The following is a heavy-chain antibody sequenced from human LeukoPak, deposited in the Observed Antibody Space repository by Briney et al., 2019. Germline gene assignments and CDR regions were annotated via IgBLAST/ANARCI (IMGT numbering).Heavy chain of an antibody. CDR2: IYSGGST. D-gene: IGHD2-2*01. CDR3: ARRSPYYCSSTSCYAGGFDY. V-gene: IGHV3-66*04. J-gene: IGHJ4*02. Sequence: GGSLRLSCAASGFTVSSNYMSWVRQAPGKGLEWVSVIYSGGSTYYADSVKGRLTISRDNSKNTLYLQMNSLRAEDTAVYYCARRSPYYCSSTSCYAGGFDYWGQGTLVTVSS. CDR1: GFTVSSNY.